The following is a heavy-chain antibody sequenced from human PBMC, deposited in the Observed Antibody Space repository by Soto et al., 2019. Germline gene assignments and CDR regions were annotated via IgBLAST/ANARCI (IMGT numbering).Heavy chain of an antibody. D-gene: IGHD2-2*01. Sequence: QVQLVESGGGVVQPGRSLRLSCAASGFTFSSYAMHWVRQAPGKGLEWVAVISYDGSNKYYADSVKGRFTISRDNSKNTLYLQMNSLRAGDTAVYYCARDRGGYIVVVPAAAYGMDVWGQGTTVIVSS. V-gene: IGHV3-30-3*01. CDR3: ARDRGGYIVVVPAAAYGMDV. CDR2: ISYDGSNK. J-gene: IGHJ6*02. CDR1: GFTFSSYA.